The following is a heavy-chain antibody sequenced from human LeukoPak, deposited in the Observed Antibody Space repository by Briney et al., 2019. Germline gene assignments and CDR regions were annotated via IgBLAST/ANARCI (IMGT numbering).Heavy chain of an antibody. CDR3: ARDAAKAQLAYFDY. CDR1: GGSISSSGYY. V-gene: IGHV4-39*07. CDR2: IYYSGST. D-gene: IGHD6-13*01. J-gene: IGHJ4*02. Sequence: SQTLSLTCTVSGGSISSSGYYWGWIRQPPGKGLEWIGSIYYSGSTYYNPSLKSRVTISVDTSKNQFSLKLSSVTAADTAVYYCARDAAKAQLAYFDYWGQGTLVTVSS.